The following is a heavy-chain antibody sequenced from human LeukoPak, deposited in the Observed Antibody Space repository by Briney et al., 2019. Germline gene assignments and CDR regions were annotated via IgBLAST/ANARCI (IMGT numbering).Heavy chain of an antibody. J-gene: IGHJ6*02. D-gene: IGHD2-2*01. CDR2: IYPGDSDT. CDR3: ARQSRYCSSTSCPPPYYYYYYGMDV. Sequence: PGESLKISRKGSGYSFTSYWIGWVRQMPGKGLEWMGIIYPGDSDTRYSPSFQGQVTISADKSISTAYLQWSSLKASDTAMYYCARQSRYCSSTSCPPPYYYYYYGMDVWGQGTTVTVSS. V-gene: IGHV5-51*01. CDR1: GYSFTSYW.